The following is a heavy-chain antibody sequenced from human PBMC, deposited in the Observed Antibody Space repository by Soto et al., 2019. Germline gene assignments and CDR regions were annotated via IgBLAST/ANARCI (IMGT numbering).Heavy chain of an antibody. CDR3: ARDLTAMVLVHNWFDP. V-gene: IGHV3-30-3*01. Sequence: QVQLVESGGGVVQPGRSLRISCAASGFTFSSYAMHWVRQAPGKGLEWVAVISYDGSNKYYADSVKGRFTISRDNSKKTLYLPMNSLRAEDTAVYYCARDLTAMVLVHNWFDPWGQGTLVTVSS. CDR1: GFTFSSYA. J-gene: IGHJ5*02. CDR2: ISYDGSNK. D-gene: IGHD5-18*01.